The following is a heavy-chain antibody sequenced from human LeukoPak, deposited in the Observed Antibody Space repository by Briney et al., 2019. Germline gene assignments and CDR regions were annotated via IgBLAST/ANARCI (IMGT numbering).Heavy chain of an antibody. CDR3: ASSKWFYFDS. CDR1: QFTLRNYE. Sequence: GGSLRLSCTTPQFTLRNYEVNWVRQAPGKGLEWISFTGSSTIQYADSVTGRFTISRDNAKNSLYLQMNSLRVEGTAVYYCASSKWFYFDSWGQGTLVTVSS. CDR2: TGSSTI. J-gene: IGHJ4*02. V-gene: IGHV3-48*03. D-gene: IGHD3-22*01.